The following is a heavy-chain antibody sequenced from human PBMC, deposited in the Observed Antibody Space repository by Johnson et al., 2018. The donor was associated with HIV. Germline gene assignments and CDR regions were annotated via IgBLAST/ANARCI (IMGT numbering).Heavy chain of an antibody. CDR1: GFTFSSYW. Sequence: VQLVESGGGLVQPGGSLRLSCAASGFTFSSYWMSWVRQSPGKGLEWVANIKQDGSYKYYVDSVKGRFTISRDNAKNSLYLQTNSLRAEDTAVYYCALEAVRSTDAFDIWGQGTMVIVSS. CDR3: ALEAVRSTDAFDI. D-gene: IGHD3-10*01. J-gene: IGHJ3*02. V-gene: IGHV3-7*05. CDR2: IKQDGSYK.